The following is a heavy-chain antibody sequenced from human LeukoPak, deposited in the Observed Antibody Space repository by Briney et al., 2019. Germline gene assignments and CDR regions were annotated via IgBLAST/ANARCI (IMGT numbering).Heavy chain of an antibody. D-gene: IGHD5-18*01. V-gene: IGHV3-23*01. CDR1: GHLLSLYD. CDR3: AMRARPELGDTSMVPLDY. CDR2: ISGSGGST. J-gene: IGHJ4*02. Sequence: GGSLRLSCAASGHLLSLYDMMWATQAPGKGLEWVSAISGSGGSTYYADSVKGRFTISRDNSKNTLYLQMNSQRAEDTAVCCCAMRARPELGDTSMVPLDYWGQGTLVTVSS.